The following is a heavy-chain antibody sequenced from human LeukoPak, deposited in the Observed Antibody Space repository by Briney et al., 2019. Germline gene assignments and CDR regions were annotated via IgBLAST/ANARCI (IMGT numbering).Heavy chain of an antibody. V-gene: IGHV3-33*08. CDR3: ATGGSGYSGSFAFDY. CDR1: GFTFSSYG. D-gene: IGHD1-26*01. Sequence: GGSLRLSCAASGFTFSSYGMHWVRQAPGKGLEWVAVIWYGGSNKYYADSVKGRFTISRDNSKNTLYLQMNSLRAEDTAVYYCATGGSGYSGSFAFDYWGQGTLVTVSS. CDR2: IWYGGSNK. J-gene: IGHJ4*02.